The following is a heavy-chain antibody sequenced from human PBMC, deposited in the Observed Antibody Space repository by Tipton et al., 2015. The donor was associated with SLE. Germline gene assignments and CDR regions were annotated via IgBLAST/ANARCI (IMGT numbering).Heavy chain of an antibody. Sequence: QSGPEVKKPGASLKVSCKASGYTFINYGINWVRQAPGQGLEWMGRISAYNGHTNYALKLQGRVTMTTDTSTSTAYMVLRSLRSDDTAGYYCGGEAAAGRDAFDIWGQGAMVTVSS. CDR2: ISAYNGHT. CDR1: GYTFINYG. J-gene: IGHJ3*02. CDR3: GGEAAAGRDAFDI. D-gene: IGHD6-13*01. V-gene: IGHV1-18*01.